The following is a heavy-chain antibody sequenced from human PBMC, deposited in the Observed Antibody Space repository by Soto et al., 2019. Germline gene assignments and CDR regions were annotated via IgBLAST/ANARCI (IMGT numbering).Heavy chain of an antibody. CDR2: IYYSGST. V-gene: IGHV4-39*01. J-gene: IGHJ4*02. CDR1: GGSISSSSYY. CDR3: NLIVVVTAADAGANFDY. Sequence: PSETLSLTCTVSGGSISSSSYYWGWIRQPPGKGLEWIGSIYYSGSTYYNPSLKSRVTISVDTSKNQFSLKLSSVTAADTAVYYCNLIVVVTAADAGANFDYWGQGTLVTVSS. D-gene: IGHD2-2*01.